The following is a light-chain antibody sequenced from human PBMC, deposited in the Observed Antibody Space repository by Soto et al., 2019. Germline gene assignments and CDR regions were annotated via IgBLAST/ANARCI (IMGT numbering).Light chain of an antibody. V-gene: IGKV1-5*03. J-gene: IGKJ1*01. Sequence: DIPMTQSPSTLSASVGDRVTITCRASQSISTWLAWYQQKPGKAPKALIYKASSLDSGVPSRFSGSGSGTEFTLTISSLQPEDFATYYCQQYSTYSRTFGQGTKVEIK. CDR1: QSISTW. CDR2: KAS. CDR3: QQYSTYSRT.